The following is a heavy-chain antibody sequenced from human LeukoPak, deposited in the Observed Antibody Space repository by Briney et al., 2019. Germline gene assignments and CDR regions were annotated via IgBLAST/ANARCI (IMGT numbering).Heavy chain of an antibody. V-gene: IGHV1-8*03. CDR2: MNPNSGNT. CDR1: GYTFTSYG. Sequence: GASVKVSCKASGYTFTSYGISWVRQATGQGLEWMGWMNPNSGNTDYAQKFQGRLTITRNTSISTAYVELSSLRSEDTAVYYCARDSSGWYHWFDPWGQGTLVTVSS. J-gene: IGHJ5*02. CDR3: ARDSSGWYHWFDP. D-gene: IGHD6-19*01.